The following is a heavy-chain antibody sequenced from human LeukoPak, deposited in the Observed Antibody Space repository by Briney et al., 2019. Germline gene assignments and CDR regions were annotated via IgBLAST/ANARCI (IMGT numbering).Heavy chain of an antibody. CDR3: ARDLTIFGVAIIDY. CDR2: ISSSSSTI. Sequence: PGGSLRLSCAASGFTFSSYEMNWVRQAPGKGLEWVSYISSSSSTIYYADSVKGRFTISRDNAKNSLYLQMNSLRAEDAAVYYCARDLTIFGVAIIDYWGQGTLVTVSS. V-gene: IGHV3-48*01. CDR1: GFTFSSYE. D-gene: IGHD3-3*01. J-gene: IGHJ4*02.